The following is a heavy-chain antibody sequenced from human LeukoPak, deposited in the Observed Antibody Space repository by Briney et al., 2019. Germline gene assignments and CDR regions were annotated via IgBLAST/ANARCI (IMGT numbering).Heavy chain of an antibody. Sequence: GGSLRLSCAASGFTFSSYAMSWVRQAPGKRLEWVSAISGSGGSTYYADSVKGRFTISRDNSKNTLYLQMNSLRAEDTAVYYCAKDHGGYSYPDYYYGMDVWGQGSTVTVSS. D-gene: IGHD5-18*01. CDR1: GFTFSSYA. J-gene: IGHJ6*02. V-gene: IGHV3-23*01. CDR2: ISGSGGST. CDR3: AKDHGGYSYPDYYYGMDV.